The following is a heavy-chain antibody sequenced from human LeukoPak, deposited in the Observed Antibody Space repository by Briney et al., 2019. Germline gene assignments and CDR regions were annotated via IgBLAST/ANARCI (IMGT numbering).Heavy chain of an antibody. CDR3: ARSHRWSGYYGCYFDY. D-gene: IGHD3-3*01. J-gene: IGHJ4*02. Sequence: SETLSLTCAVYGGSFSGYYWSWIRQPPGKGLEWIGEINHSGSTNYNPSLKSRVTISVDTSKNQFSLKLSSETAADTAVYYCARSHRWSGYYGCYFDYWGQGTLVTVSS. CDR1: GGSFSGYY. CDR2: INHSGST. V-gene: IGHV4-34*01.